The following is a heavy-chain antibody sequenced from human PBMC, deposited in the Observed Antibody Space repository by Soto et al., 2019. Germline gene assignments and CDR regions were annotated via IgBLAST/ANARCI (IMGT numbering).Heavy chain of an antibody. V-gene: IGHV5-51*01. CDR2: IYPGDSDT. D-gene: IGHD4-4*01. J-gene: IGHJ6*02. CDR3: ARHISNSRYYYYAMDV. CDR1: GYTFTDYW. Sequence: GESLKISCKGSGYTFTDYWIGWVRQLPGKGLEWMGIIYPGDSDTRYSPSFQGHVTITVDKSTSTAYLQWNTLTASDTAMYYCARHISNSRYYYYAMDVWGQGTTVTVSS.